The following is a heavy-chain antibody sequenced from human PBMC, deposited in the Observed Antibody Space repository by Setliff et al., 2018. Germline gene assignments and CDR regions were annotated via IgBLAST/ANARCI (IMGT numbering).Heavy chain of an antibody. Sequence: ASVKVPCKASADTFTGYYVHWVRQAPGQGLEWMGWINGNSGVTKYAQKFQGRVTMTSETSISIVYMDLTRLTSDDTAVYYCAQTKGFVDGYLDPWGQGTLVTVS. V-gene: IGHV1-2*02. D-gene: IGHD2-21*02. CDR2: INGNSGVT. CDR1: ADTFTGYY. J-gene: IGHJ5*02. CDR3: AQTKGFVDGYLDP.